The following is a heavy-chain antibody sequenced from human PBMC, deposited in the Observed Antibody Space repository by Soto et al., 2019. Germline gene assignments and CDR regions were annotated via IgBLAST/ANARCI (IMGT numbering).Heavy chain of an antibody. D-gene: IGHD3-3*01. Sequence: SETLSLTCTVSGGSISSSSYYWGWIRQPPGKGLEWIGSIYYSGSTYYNPSLKSRVTISVDTSKNQFSLKLSSVTAADTAVYYCARQGGYDFWSGYDHFDYWGQGTLVTVSS. CDR3: ARQGGYDFWSGYDHFDY. CDR2: IYYSGST. CDR1: GGSISSSSYY. J-gene: IGHJ4*02. V-gene: IGHV4-39*01.